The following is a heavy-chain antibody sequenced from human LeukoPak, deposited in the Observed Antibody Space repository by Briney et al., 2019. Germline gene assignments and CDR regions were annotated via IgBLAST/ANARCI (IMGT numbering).Heavy chain of an antibody. D-gene: IGHD6-25*01. Sequence: GGSLRLSCAVSGFTFRTYWMSWVRQAPGKGLEWVSGISSTGGTTYYADSVKGRFTISRDNSKNTLYLQMNSLRAEDTAVYYCAKPPRRAATFAWFDPWGQGTLVTVSS. CDR2: ISSTGGTT. CDR3: AKPPRRAATFAWFDP. V-gene: IGHV3-23*01. CDR1: GFTFRTYW. J-gene: IGHJ5*02.